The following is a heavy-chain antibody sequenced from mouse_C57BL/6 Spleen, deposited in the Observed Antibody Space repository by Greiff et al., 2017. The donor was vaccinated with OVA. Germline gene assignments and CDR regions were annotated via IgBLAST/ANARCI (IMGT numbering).Heavy chain of an antibody. CDR2: ISYDGSN. CDR1: GYSITSGYY. Sequence: EVQLQQSGPGLVKPSQSLSLTCSVTGYSITSGYYWNWIRQFPGNKLEWMGYISYDGSNNYNPSLKNRISITRDTSKNQFFLKLNSVTTEDTATYYCARITTVVAPYWYFDVWGTGTTVTVSS. D-gene: IGHD1-1*01. V-gene: IGHV3-6*01. J-gene: IGHJ1*03. CDR3: ARITTVVAPYWYFDV.